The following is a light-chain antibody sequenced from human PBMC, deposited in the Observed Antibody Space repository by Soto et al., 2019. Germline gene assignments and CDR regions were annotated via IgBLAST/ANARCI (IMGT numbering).Light chain of an antibody. CDR2: GVS. CDR3: QQRSNWPPIT. J-gene: IGKJ5*01. CDR1: ESVGSH. Sequence: DTVMTQSPATLSVSPGETATLSCRASESVGSHLAWYQQKPGQAPRLLIYGVSTRATGIPVRFRGSGSETEFTLTISSLQSDDFAVYYCQQRSNWPPITFGQGTRLEIK. V-gene: IGKV3-15*01.